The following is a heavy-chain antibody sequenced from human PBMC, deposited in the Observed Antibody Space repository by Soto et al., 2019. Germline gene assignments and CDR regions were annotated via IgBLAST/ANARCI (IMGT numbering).Heavy chain of an antibody. CDR2: IYYSGST. V-gene: IGHV4-31*03. J-gene: IGHJ3*02. CDR3: AREVLFYSDYSHAFDI. D-gene: IGHD4-17*01. Sequence: QVQLQESGPGLVKPSQTLSLTCTVSGGSISSGGYYWSWIRQHPGKGLEWIGYIYYSGSTYYNPSLRSRVTISVDTSKNQFSLKLSSVTAADTAVYYCAREVLFYSDYSHAFDIWGQGTMVTVSS. CDR1: GGSISSGGYY.